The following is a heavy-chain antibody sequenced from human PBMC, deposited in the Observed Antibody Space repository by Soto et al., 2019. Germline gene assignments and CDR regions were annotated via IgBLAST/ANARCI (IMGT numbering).Heavy chain of an antibody. CDR3: ASLKYYYDSSGYYYTPGFDY. Sequence: SSETLSLTCTVSGGSISSGGYYWSWIRQHPGKGLEWIGYIYYSGSTYYNPSLKSRVTISVDTSKNQFSLKLSSVTAADTAVYYCASLKYYYDSSGYYYTPGFDYWGQGTLGTVSS. CDR1: GGSISSGGYY. CDR2: IYYSGST. V-gene: IGHV4-31*03. D-gene: IGHD3-22*01. J-gene: IGHJ4*02.